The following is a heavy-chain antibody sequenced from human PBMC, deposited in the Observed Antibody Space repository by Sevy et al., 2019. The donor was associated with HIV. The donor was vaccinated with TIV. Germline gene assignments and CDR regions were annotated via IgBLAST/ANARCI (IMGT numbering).Heavy chain of an antibody. CDR2: INPKSGAT. J-gene: IGHJ6*02. CDR3: ARESYDFWTGPVDYDYGMDV. V-gene: IGHV1-2*02. CDR1: GYTFTDTGYY. D-gene: IGHD3-3*01. Sequence: ASVKVSCKASGYTFTDTGYYVHWVRQAPGQGLEWMGWINPKSGATNHAQKFQGRVTMTRDTSVSTANMELSRLRSDDTAVYYCARESYDFWTGPVDYDYGMDVWGQGTTVTVSS.